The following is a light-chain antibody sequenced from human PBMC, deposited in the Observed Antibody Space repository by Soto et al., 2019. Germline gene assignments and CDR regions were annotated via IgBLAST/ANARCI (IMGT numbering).Light chain of an antibody. Sequence: EIVLTQSPGTLSMSPGESATLSCRSIRSRDSGQLAWYQQKVGRAPRLLIHDAFMRATGIPDRFSGSGSGTDFTLTIARLEPEDFAVYYCQQYGDSPRTFGQGTRLEI. V-gene: IGKV3-20*01. J-gene: IGKJ5*01. CDR2: DAF. CDR1: RSRDSGQ. CDR3: QQYGDSPRT.